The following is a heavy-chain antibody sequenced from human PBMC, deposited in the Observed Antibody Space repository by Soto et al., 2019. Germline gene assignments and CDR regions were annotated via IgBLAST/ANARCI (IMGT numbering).Heavy chain of an antibody. J-gene: IGHJ6*02. CDR2: ISSSSSYI. Sequence: GGSLRLSCAASGFTFSSYSMNWVRQAPGKGLEWVSSISSSSSYIYYADSVKGRFTISRDNAKNSLYLQMNSLRAEDTAVYYCARQGDGYNAGYYYGLDVWGQGTTVTVSS. D-gene: IGHD5-12*01. V-gene: IGHV3-21*01. CDR3: ARQGDGYNAGYYYGLDV. CDR1: GFTFSSYS.